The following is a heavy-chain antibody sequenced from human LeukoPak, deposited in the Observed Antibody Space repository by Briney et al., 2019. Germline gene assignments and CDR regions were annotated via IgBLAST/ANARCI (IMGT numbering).Heavy chain of an antibody. CDR3: AKGWRSSGWYEEGS. CDR1: GYTFTNYD. J-gene: IGHJ5*02. V-gene: IGHV1-8*01. CDR2: MHPNSGKT. D-gene: IGHD6-13*01. Sequence: AASVKVSCKTSGYTFTNYDINWVRLDTGQGLEWMGWMHPNSGKTVYAQKFQGRVTMTRDTSTSTAYMELSSLRFEDTAVYYCAKGWRSSGWYEEGSWGQGTLVTVSS.